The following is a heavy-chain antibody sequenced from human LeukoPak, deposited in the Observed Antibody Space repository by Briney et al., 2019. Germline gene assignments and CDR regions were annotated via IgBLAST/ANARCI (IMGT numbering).Heavy chain of an antibody. Sequence: SETLSLTXTVSGGSISRSNNYWGCVRQPPGKGLEWIGSIHYSGTTYYNPSLRSRVTISVDTSKNQFSLKLSSMTAADTAVYYCARHEEEDGYNAKTIDYWGQGTLVTVSS. CDR2: IHYSGTT. V-gene: IGHV4-39*01. D-gene: IGHD5-24*01. J-gene: IGHJ4*02. CDR1: GGSISRSNNY. CDR3: ARHEEEDGYNAKTIDY.